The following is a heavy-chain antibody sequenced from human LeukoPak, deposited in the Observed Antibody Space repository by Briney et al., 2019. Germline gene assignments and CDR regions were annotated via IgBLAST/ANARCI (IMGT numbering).Heavy chain of an antibody. Sequence: SETLSLTCTVSGYSISSGYYWGWIRQPPGKGLEWIGSISHSGSTYYNPSLKSRVTISVDTSKNQFSLKVRSVTAPDTAMYYCAKGDCSSASCQFDYWGQGTLVTVSS. V-gene: IGHV4-38-2*02. J-gene: IGHJ4*02. CDR1: GYSISSGYY. D-gene: IGHD2-2*01. CDR2: ISHSGST. CDR3: AKGDCSSASCQFDY.